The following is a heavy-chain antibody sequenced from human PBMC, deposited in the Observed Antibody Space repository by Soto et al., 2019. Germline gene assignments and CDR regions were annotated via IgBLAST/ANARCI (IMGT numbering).Heavy chain of an antibody. CDR2: INSDGSST. J-gene: IGHJ4*02. CDR1: GFTFSSYW. Sequence: GSLRLSCAASGFTFSSYWMHWVRQAPGKGLVWVSRINSDGSSTSYADSVKGRFTISRDNAKNTLYLQMNSLRAEDTAVYYCARAVHIVDLLDYWGKGNLVSVSA. V-gene: IGHV3-74*01. D-gene: IGHD5-12*01. CDR3: ARAVHIVDLLDY.